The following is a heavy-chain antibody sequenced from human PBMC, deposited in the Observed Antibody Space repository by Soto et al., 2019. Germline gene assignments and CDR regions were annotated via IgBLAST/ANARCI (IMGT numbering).Heavy chain of an antibody. CDR2: IYSGGST. CDR3: ARDGYDSSGDYPEYFQH. V-gene: IGHV3-66*01. D-gene: IGHD3-22*01. CDR1: GFTVSSNY. Sequence: EVQLVESGGGLVQPGGSLRLSCAASGFTVSSNYMSWVRQAPGKGLEWVSVIYSGGSTYYADSVKGRFTISRDNSNNTLYLQMNSRRAEDTAVYYCARDGYDSSGDYPEYFQHWGQGTLVTVSS. J-gene: IGHJ1*01.